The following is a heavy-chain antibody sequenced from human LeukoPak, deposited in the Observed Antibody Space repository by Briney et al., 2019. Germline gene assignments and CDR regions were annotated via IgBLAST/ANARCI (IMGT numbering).Heavy chain of an antibody. CDR2: ISGSGGST. Sequence: TGGSLRLSCAPSGFTFDNFVRTWVRQAPGKGLGWVSEISGSGGSTYYADSVKGRFTLSRDNSKNTLYLQMNSLRAEDTAIYYCARELVDFDYGSQGTLVTVSS. J-gene: IGHJ4*02. CDR3: ARELVDFDY. V-gene: IGHV3-23*01. D-gene: IGHD3-10*01. CDR1: GFTFDNFV.